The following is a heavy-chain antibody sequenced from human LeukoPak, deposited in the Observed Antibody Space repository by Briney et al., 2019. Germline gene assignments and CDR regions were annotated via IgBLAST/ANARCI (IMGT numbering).Heavy chain of an antibody. CDR2: ISGSGGST. Sequence: GGSLRLSCAASGFTFSSYAMSWVRQAPGKGLEWVSAISGSGGSTYYADSVEGRFTISRDNSKNTLYLQMNSLRAEDTAVYYCAKDFSFSHSAGWFDPWGQGTLVTVSS. V-gene: IGHV3-23*01. J-gene: IGHJ5*02. D-gene: IGHD3-3*02. CDR3: AKDFSFSHSAGWFDP. CDR1: GFTFSSYA.